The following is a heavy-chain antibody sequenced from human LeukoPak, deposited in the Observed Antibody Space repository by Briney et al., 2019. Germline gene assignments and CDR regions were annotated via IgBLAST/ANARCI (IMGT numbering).Heavy chain of an antibody. CDR2: INPNSGGT. CDR3: ASSDFLSSHPHAFDI. CDR1: GYTFTGYY. J-gene: IGHJ3*02. Sequence: ASVKVSCKASGYTFTGYYMHWVRQAPGQGLEWMGWINPNSGGTNYAQKFQGRVTITADESTSTAYMELSSLRSEDTAVYYCASSDFLSSHPHAFDIWGQGTMVTVSS. V-gene: IGHV1-2*02. D-gene: IGHD2/OR15-2a*01.